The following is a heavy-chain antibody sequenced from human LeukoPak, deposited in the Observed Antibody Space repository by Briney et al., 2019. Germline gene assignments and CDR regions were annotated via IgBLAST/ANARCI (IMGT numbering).Heavy chain of an antibody. V-gene: IGHV3-21*01. D-gene: IGHD6-13*01. Sequence: GGSLRLSCAASGFTFSSYSMNWVRQAPGKGLEWVSSISSSSSYIYYADSVKGRFTISRDNAKNSLYLQMNSLRAEDTAVYYCAKDHSSSWPNFDYWGQGTLVTVSS. CDR3: AKDHSSSWPNFDY. J-gene: IGHJ4*02. CDR1: GFTFSSYS. CDR2: ISSSSSYI.